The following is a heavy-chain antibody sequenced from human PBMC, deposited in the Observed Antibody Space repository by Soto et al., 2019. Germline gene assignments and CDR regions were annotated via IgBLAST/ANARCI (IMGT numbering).Heavy chain of an antibody. Sequence: PSETLSLTCAVSGGSISSGGYSWNWIRQPPGGGLEWIGYIYHNGNTYYNPSLKSRVTISVDKSKNQFSLKLSSVTAADTAVYYCARLSNGWYVSDYWGQGTLVTVSS. CDR1: GGSISSGGYS. V-gene: IGHV4-30-2*01. CDR2: IYHNGNT. D-gene: IGHD6-19*01. CDR3: ARLSNGWYVSDY. J-gene: IGHJ4*02.